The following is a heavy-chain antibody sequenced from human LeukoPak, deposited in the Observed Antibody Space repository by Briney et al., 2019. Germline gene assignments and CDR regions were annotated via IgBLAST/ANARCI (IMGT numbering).Heavy chain of an antibody. Sequence: EASVKASCKASGYTFTDYYMHWVQQAPGQGLEWMGWINPNSGATNFAQTFQGRVTMTRDTSISTAYMELSRLRSDDTAVYYCARYTAMVRGFDYWGQGALVTVSS. CDR2: INPNSGAT. D-gene: IGHD5-18*01. V-gene: IGHV1-2*03. CDR1: GYTFTDYY. J-gene: IGHJ4*02. CDR3: ARYTAMVRGFDY.